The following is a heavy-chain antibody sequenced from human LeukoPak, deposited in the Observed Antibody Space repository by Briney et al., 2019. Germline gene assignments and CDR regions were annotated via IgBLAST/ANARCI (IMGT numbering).Heavy chain of an antibody. CDR3: AKDWGAIVPAANNWFDP. CDR2: ISYDGSNK. Sequence: PGGSLRLSCAASGFTFSSYGMHWVRQAPGKGLEWGAVISYDGSNKYYADSVKGRFTISRDNSKNTLYLQMDSLRAEDTAVYYCAKDWGAIVPAANNWFDPWGQGTLVTVSS. V-gene: IGHV3-30*18. CDR1: GFTFSSYG. J-gene: IGHJ5*02. D-gene: IGHD2-2*01.